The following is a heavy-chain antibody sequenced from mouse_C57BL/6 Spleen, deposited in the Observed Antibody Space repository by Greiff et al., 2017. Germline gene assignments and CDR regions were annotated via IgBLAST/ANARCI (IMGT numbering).Heavy chain of an antibody. V-gene: IGHV1-82*01. CDR3: ASPSTGTRYAMDY. CDR2: IYPGDGDT. CDR1: GYAFSSSW. J-gene: IGHJ4*01. Sequence: VQLQQSGPELVKPGASVKISCKASGYAFSSSWMNWVKQRPGKGLEWIGRIYPGDGDTNYNGKFKGKATLTADKSSSTAYMQLSSLTSEDSAVYFCASPSTGTRYAMDYWGQGTSVTVSS. D-gene: IGHD4-1*01.